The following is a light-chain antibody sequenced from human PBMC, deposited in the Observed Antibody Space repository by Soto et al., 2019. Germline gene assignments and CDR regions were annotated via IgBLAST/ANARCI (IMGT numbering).Light chain of an antibody. Sequence: DIQMTPSPSSLSASVGDRVTITCRASQTISTYLNWYQQKPGKAPSLLIYDASILLSGVPSRFSGSGSGTDFTLTIASLQPEDFSTYYCQQSDSSPYTFGQGTKVEI. CDR2: DAS. V-gene: IGKV1-39*01. CDR3: QQSDSSPYT. CDR1: QTISTY. J-gene: IGKJ2*01.